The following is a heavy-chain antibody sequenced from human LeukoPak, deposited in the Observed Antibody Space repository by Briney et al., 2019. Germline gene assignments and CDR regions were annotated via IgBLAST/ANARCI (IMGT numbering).Heavy chain of an antibody. CDR2: ISAYNGDT. CDR3: ARDPTTTGPPTY. V-gene: IGHV1-18*01. Sequence: ASVKVSCKASGYTFTSYGICWVRQAPGQGLEWMGWISAYNGDTNYAQKLQGRVTMTTDTSTSTAYMELRSLRSDDTAVYYCARDPTTTGPPTYWGQGTLVTVSS. D-gene: IGHD1-1*01. J-gene: IGHJ4*02. CDR1: GYTFTSYG.